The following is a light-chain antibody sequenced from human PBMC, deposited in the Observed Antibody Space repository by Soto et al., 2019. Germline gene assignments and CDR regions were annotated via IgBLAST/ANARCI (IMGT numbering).Light chain of an antibody. CDR3: QQYNNWVT. J-gene: IGKJ4*01. CDR2: GAS. Sequence: EIVLTQSPVTLSVSPGERVTLSCRASQSVGSNLAWYQQTPGQAPRLLIYGASARATGVPARFSGSGSGTEFTLTISSLQSEDFALYYCQQYNNWVTFGGGTQVEIE. CDR1: QSVGSN. V-gene: IGKV3-15*01.